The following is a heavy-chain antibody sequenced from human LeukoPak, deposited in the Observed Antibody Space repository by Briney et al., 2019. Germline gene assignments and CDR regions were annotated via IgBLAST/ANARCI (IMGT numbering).Heavy chain of an antibody. CDR1: GFTFSSYS. Sequence: GGSLRLSCAASGFTFSSYSMNWVRQAPGKGLEWVSSISSSSSYIYYADSVKGRFTISRDNAKNSLYLQMNSLRAEDTAVYYCARDRSTSCYCFDYWGQGTLVTVSS. CDR2: ISSSSSYI. CDR3: ARDRSTSCYCFDY. V-gene: IGHV3-21*01. J-gene: IGHJ4*02. D-gene: IGHD2-2*01.